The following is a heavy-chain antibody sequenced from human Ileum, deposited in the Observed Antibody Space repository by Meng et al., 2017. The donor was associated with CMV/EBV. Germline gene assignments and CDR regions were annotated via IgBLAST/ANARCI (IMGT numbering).Heavy chain of an antibody. Sequence: SETLSLTCTVSDGSISSDNYYWSRIRQPPGKGLEWIGHIYYSGSTHYNPSLKSRVIISADTSKNQFSMKLSSVTAADTAVYYCASYDSSGYYYSYFYYWGQGTLVTVSS. CDR1: DGSISSDNYY. CDR2: IYYSGST. V-gene: IGHV4-30-4*01. CDR3: ASYDSSGYYYSYFYY. J-gene: IGHJ4*01. D-gene: IGHD3-22*01.